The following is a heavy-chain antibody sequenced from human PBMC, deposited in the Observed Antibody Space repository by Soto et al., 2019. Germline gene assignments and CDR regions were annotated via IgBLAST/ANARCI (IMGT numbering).Heavy chain of an antibody. CDR1: GFTFSSYG. V-gene: IGHV3-33*01. CDR3: ARARVNPYFDY. Sequence: QVQLVESGGGVVQPGRSLRLSCAASGFTFSSYGMHWVRQAPGKGLEWVAVIWYDGSNKYYADSVKGRYTISRDNSKNPLYPQMNSLRAEDTAVFYCARARVNPYFDYWGRGTLVTVSS. D-gene: IGHD3-10*01. J-gene: IGHJ4*02. CDR2: IWYDGSNK.